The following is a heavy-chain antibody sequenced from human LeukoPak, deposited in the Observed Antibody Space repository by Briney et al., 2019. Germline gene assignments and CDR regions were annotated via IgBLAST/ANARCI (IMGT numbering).Heavy chain of an antibody. CDR2: IWYDGSQK. Sequence: PGRSVRLSCAVSGFTFRNAGMHWVRQAPGKGLEWVAVIWYDGSQKYYADSVKGRFTISRDNSKNMLYLHMNSLRAEDTAVYFCARDRGDYNHNFDYWGQGTLVTVSS. J-gene: IGHJ4*02. V-gene: IGHV3-33*01. CDR3: ARDRGDYNHNFDY. D-gene: IGHD4-17*01. CDR1: GFTFRNAG.